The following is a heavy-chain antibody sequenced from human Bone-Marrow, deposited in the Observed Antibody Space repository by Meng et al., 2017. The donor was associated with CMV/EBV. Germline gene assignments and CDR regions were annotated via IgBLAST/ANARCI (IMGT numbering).Heavy chain of an antibody. D-gene: IGHD3-3*01. CDR1: GFTFSGSA. Sequence: GESLKISCAASGFTFSGSAMYWVRQAPGKGLEWVAVISYDGSNKYYADSVKVRFTISRDNSKNTLYLQMNSLRAEDTAVYYCARGITIFGVVIMSYYYGMDVWGQGTTVSVSS. CDR3: ARGITIFGVVIMSYYYGMDV. V-gene: IGHV3-30*01. CDR2: ISYDGSNK. J-gene: IGHJ6*02.